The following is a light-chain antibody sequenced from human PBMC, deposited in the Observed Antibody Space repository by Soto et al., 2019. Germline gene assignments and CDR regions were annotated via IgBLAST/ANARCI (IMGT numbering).Light chain of an antibody. J-gene: IGLJ1*01. Sequence: QSVLTQLASVYGSPGQSITISCTGTSSDVGGYNYVSWYQQHPGKAPKLMIYDVSNRPSGVSNRFSGSKSGNTASLTISGLQAEDEADYYCSSYTSSSSRVFGTGTKVTVL. CDR3: SSYTSSSSRV. CDR1: SSDVGGYNY. V-gene: IGLV2-14*01. CDR2: DVS.